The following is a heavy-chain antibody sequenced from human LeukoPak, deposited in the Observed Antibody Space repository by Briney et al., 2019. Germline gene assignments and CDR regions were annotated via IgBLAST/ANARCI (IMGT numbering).Heavy chain of an antibody. Sequence: GGSLRLSCAASGFTFSSYSMKWVRQAPGKGLEWVSSISSSSSSIYYADSMKGRFTISRDNAKNSLYLQMNSLRAEDTAVYYCARDSAGYVDYGMDVWGQGTTVTVSS. V-gene: IGHV3-21*01. CDR3: ARDSAGYVDYGMDV. D-gene: IGHD2-15*01. CDR2: ISSSSSSI. J-gene: IGHJ6*02. CDR1: GFTFSSYS.